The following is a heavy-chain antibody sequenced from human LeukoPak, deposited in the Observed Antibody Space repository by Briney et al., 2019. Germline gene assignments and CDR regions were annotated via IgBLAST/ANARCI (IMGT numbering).Heavy chain of an antibody. CDR3: VGGDY. CDR2: ISSSGSTM. V-gene: IGHV3-48*03. Sequence: PGGSLRLSCAASGFTFSSYDMNWVRQAPGKGLEWVSYISSSGSTMYYADSVKGRFTISRDNAKNSLYLQMNSLRAEDTAVYYCVGGDYWGQGTLVTVSS. CDR1: GFTFSSYD. J-gene: IGHJ4*02.